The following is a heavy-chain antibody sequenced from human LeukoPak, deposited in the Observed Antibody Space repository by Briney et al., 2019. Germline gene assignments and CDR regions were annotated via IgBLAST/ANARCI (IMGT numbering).Heavy chain of an antibody. CDR1: GFTFSSYG. J-gene: IGHJ4*02. V-gene: IGHV3-33*01. CDR3: ARGGRGKYYFDY. Sequence: GRSLRLSCAASGFTFSSYGMHWIRQAPGKGLEWVAVIWYDGSNKYYADSVKGRFTISRDNSKNTLYLQMNSLRAEDTAVYYCARGGRGKYYFDYWGQGTLATVSS. D-gene: IGHD3-16*01. CDR2: IWYDGSNK.